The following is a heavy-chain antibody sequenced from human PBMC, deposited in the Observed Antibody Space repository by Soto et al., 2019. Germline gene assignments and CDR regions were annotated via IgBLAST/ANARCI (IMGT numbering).Heavy chain of an antibody. J-gene: IGHJ4*02. CDR1: GGSFSGYY. D-gene: IGHD4-17*01. CDR2: INHSGST. Sequence: QVQLQQCGAGLLKPSETLSLTCAVYGGSFSGYYWSWLRQPPGKGLEWIGEINHSGSTNSNPSLKSRVTRSVDKSKNQFALKLRAVTAADTAVYYCARGTVGLHWGQGPLVTVSS. CDR3: ARGTVGLH. V-gene: IGHV4-34*01.